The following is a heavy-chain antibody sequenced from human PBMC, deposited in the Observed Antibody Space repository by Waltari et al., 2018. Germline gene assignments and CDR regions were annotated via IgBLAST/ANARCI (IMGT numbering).Heavy chain of an antibody. V-gene: IGHV3-7*01. D-gene: IGHD3-3*01. Sequence: EVQLVESGGGLVQPGGSLRLSCAASGVTFNNWMSWVRQAPGKGLEWMANRKPDGSEKNYADSVKGRFTISIDNVKNSLYLQMNSLSLEDTAVYYCARELHWSARDYWGQGTLVTVSS. CDR2: RKPDGSEK. CDR3: ARELHWSARDY. CDR1: GVTFNNW. J-gene: IGHJ4*02.